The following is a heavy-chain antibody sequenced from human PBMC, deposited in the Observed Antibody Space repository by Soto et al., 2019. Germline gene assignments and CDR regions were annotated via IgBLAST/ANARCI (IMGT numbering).Heavy chain of an antibody. CDR2: IHSAGNSP. V-gene: IGHV3-74*01. Sequence: EVQLVESGGGLVQPGGSLRLSCAASGLTFSSYWMHWVRQAPGKGLVCVSRIHSAGNSPTYADSVKGRFTISRDNAKNTLYLQMNSLRAGDTAVYYCALSHTVTTDYWGQGTLVTVSS. CDR3: ALSHTVTTDY. D-gene: IGHD4-17*01. CDR1: GLTFSSYW. J-gene: IGHJ4*02.